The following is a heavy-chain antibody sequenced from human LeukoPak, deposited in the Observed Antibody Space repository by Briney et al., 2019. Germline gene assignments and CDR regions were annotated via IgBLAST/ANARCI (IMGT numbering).Heavy chain of an antibody. CDR3: TTDGVGVEGATYDN. J-gene: IGHJ4*02. V-gene: IGHV3-15*01. CDR1: GFTFSNAW. Sequence: GGSLRLSCTASGFTFSNAWMAWVRQAPGKGLEWVGRIKAKAHGGTIEYAAPVKGRFTISRDDSKNTLYLQMNSLKTEDTAVYYCTTDGVGVEGATYDNWGQGTLVSVSS. D-gene: IGHD1-26*01. CDR2: IKAKAHGGTI.